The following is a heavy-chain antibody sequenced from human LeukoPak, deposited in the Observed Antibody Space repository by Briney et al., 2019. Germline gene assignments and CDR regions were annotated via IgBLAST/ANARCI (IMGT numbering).Heavy chain of an antibody. CDR3: ARIIVVTSTDYFDS. CDR2: IFYSGIT. CDR1: GGSISGSLYY. Sequence: SETLSLTCTVPGGSISGSLYYWGWIRQPPGKGLEWIGSIFYSGITYYNPSLQSRVTISVDTSKSQFSLHLSSVTAADTALYYCARIIVVTSTDYFDSWGQGTLVTVSS. J-gene: IGHJ4*02. V-gene: IGHV4-39*01. D-gene: IGHD2/OR15-2a*01.